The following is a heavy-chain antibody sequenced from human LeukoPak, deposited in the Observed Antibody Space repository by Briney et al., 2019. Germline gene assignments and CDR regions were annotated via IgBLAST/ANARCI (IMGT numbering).Heavy chain of an antibody. CDR2: ISYDGSNK. D-gene: IGHD3-22*01. J-gene: IGHJ3*02. Sequence: GGSLRLSCAASGFTFSSYSMNWVRQAPGKGLEWVAVISYDGSNKYYADSVKGRFTISRDNSKNTLYLQMNSLRAEDTAVYYCARPPNYYDSRGGAFDIWGQGTMVTVSS. CDR1: GFTFSSYS. CDR3: ARPPNYYDSRGGAFDI. V-gene: IGHV3-30*03.